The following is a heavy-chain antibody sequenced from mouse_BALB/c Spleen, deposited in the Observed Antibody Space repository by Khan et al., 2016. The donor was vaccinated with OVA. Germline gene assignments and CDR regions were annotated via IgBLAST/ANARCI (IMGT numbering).Heavy chain of an antibody. V-gene: IGHV9-3-1*01. Sequence: QIQLVQSGPELKKPGETVKISCKASGYTFTSFGMNWVKQAPGKGLEWMGWINTYTGEPTYADDFKGRFAFSLETSASTAYLQINNLKNEYTATXFGAGPPYFAYSMAYGGQGTSVTVSS. CDR3: AGPPYFAYSMAY. D-gene: IGHD2-10*01. CDR2: INTYTGEP. CDR1: GYTFTSFG. J-gene: IGHJ4*01.